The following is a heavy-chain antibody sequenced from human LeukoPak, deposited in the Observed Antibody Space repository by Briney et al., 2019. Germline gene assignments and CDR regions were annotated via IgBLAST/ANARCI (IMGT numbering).Heavy chain of an antibody. CDR1: GRSISTYY. CDR3: ARGRNYYGSEYYFDY. CDR2: IYYTGSA. J-gene: IGHJ4*02. V-gene: IGHV4-59*01. Sequence: PSETLSLACTLSGRSISTYYWSWIRQPPGKGLEWIGYIYYTGSANYNPSLKSRVSISVDMSKNQFSLELSSLTAADTAVYYCARGRNYYGSEYYFDYWGQGTLVTVSS. D-gene: IGHD3-10*01.